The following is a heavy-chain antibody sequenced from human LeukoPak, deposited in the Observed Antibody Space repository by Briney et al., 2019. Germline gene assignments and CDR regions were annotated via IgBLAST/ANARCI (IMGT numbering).Heavy chain of an antibody. CDR3: ARGLDIVVVPAAILADY. Sequence: AGSLRLSCAATGFTFSRYGMHWVRQPPGKGLEWVAQISSDGSNKHYGDSVKGRFTISRDNAKNSLYLQMNSLRAEDTAVYYCARGLDIVVVPAAILADYWGQGTLVTVSS. D-gene: IGHD2-2*03. J-gene: IGHJ4*02. V-gene: IGHV3-30*03. CDR2: ISSDGSNK. CDR1: GFTFSRYG.